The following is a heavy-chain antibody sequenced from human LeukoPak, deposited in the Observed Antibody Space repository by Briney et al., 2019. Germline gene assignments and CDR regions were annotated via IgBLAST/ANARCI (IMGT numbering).Heavy chain of an antibody. J-gene: IGHJ4*02. Sequence: PGGSPRLSCAASGFTFSSYAMSWVRQAPGKGLEWVSAISGSGGSTYYADSVKGRFTISRDNSKNTLYLQMNSLRAEDTAVYYCAKGGQAYYDFWSGHSMYYFDYWGQGTLVTVSS. CDR2: ISGSGGST. D-gene: IGHD3-3*01. CDR1: GFTFSSYA. V-gene: IGHV3-23*01. CDR3: AKGGQAYYDFWSGHSMYYFDY.